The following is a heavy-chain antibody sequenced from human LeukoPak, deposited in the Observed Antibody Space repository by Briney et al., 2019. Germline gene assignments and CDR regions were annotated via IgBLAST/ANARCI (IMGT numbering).Heavy chain of an antibody. D-gene: IGHD6-13*01. Sequence: ASVKVSCKASGGTFSSYAIRWVRQAPGQGLEWMGGIIPIFGTANYAQKFQGRVTITADKSTSTAYMELSSLRSEDTAVYYCARVVGSSSPTPAYMDVWGKGTTVTVSS. CDR1: GGTFSSYA. CDR3: ARVVGSSSPTPAYMDV. V-gene: IGHV1-69*06. J-gene: IGHJ6*03. CDR2: IIPIFGTA.